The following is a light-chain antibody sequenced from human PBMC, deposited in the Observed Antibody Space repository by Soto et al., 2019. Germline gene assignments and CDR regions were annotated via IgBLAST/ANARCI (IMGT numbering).Light chain of an antibody. V-gene: IGLV2-8*01. J-gene: IGLJ3*02. CDR3: NSYADSNNWV. Sequence: QSALTQPPSASGSPGQSVTISCTGTSSDVGGYNYVSWYQHHPGKAPKLMIYEVSKRPSGVPDRFSGSKSGNTASLTVSGLQAEDEADYYCNSYADSNNWVFGGGNKLTVL. CDR1: SSDVGGYNY. CDR2: EVS.